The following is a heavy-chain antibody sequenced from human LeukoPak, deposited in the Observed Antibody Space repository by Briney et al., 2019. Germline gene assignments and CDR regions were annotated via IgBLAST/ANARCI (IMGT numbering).Heavy chain of an antibody. CDR2: ISGSGDKT. CDR3: AKDRSLNGGDSNGYFNY. Sequence: GGSLRLSCAASGFTFSSDAMNWVRQRPGKGLEWVSVISGSGDKTYYADSVKGRFTISRDNSKNTLYLQMNSLRAEDTAVYFCAKDRSLNGGDSNGYFNYWGQGTLVTVSS. D-gene: IGHD2-21*02. J-gene: IGHJ4*02. CDR1: GFTFSSDA. V-gene: IGHV3-23*01.